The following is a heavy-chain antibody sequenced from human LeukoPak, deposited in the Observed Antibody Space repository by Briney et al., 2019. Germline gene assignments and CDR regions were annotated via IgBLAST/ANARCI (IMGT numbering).Heavy chain of an antibody. CDR2: IIPILGIA. D-gene: IGHD2-2*02. J-gene: IGHJ6*03. CDR3: ARMDIVVVPAAILPPTYYMDV. CDR1: GGTFSSYA. Sequence: GASVKVSCKASGGTFSSYAISWVRQAPGQGLEWMGRIIPILGIANYAQKFQGRVTITADKSTSTAYMELSSLRSEDTAVYYCARMDIVVVPAAILPPTYYMDVWGKGTTVTVSS. V-gene: IGHV1-69*04.